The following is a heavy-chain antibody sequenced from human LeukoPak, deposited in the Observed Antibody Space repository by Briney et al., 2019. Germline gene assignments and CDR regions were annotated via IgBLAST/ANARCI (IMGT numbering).Heavy chain of an antibody. D-gene: IGHD1-26*01. CDR1: EFTFSSYA. V-gene: IGHV3-23*01. CDR2: ISGSGAST. CDR3: AKDSPRGSYGNFDY. Sequence: AGGSLRLSCAASEFTFSSYAMNWVRQAPGKGLEWVSAISGSGASTYYADSVKGRFTISRDNSKNTLYLQMNSLRAEDTAVYYCAKDSPRGSYGNFDYWGQGTLVTVSS. J-gene: IGHJ4*02.